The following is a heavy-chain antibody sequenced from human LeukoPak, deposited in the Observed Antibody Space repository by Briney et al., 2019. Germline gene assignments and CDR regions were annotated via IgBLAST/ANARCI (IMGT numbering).Heavy chain of an antibody. Sequence: GGSLRLSCAASGFTFSDYWLGWVRQMPGKGLEWMGVIYPDDSQTTYSPSFERQVTISADKSINTAYLQWNSLKATDTAMYYCARREMITHNAFDIWGQGTMVTVSA. D-gene: IGHD1-14*01. CDR2: IYPDDSQT. V-gene: IGHV5-51*01. CDR3: ARREMITHNAFDI. J-gene: IGHJ3*02. CDR1: GFTFSDYW.